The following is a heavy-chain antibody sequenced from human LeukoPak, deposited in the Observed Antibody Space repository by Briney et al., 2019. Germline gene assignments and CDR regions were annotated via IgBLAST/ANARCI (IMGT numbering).Heavy chain of an antibody. J-gene: IGHJ5*02. CDR1: NGSFSGYY. V-gene: IGHV4-34*01. Sequence: NASETLSLTCAVYNGSFSGYYWSWIRQSPGNGLGWIGEVNSGGNTNYNPSLRSRVTISLNTSKNHFSLKLRSVTAADTAVYNCARAAWNGGGGFDPWGQGTLVTVSS. CDR3: ARAAWNGGGGFDP. D-gene: IGHD2-8*01. CDR2: VNSGGNT.